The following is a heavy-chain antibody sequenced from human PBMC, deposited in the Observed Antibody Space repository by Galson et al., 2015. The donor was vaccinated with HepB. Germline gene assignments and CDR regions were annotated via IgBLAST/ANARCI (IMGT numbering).Heavy chain of an antibody. V-gene: IGHV3-23*01. CDR1: GFTFSSYA. J-gene: IGHJ4*02. Sequence: SLRLSCAASGFTFSSYAMNWVRQAPGKGLEWVSVISNSGTYYADSVKGRFTISRDNSENTLYLQMNSLRAEDTAVYYCASEYDYVWGSYRYQFDYWGQGTLVTVSS. CDR2: ISNSGT. CDR3: ASEYDYVWGSYRYQFDY. D-gene: IGHD3-16*02.